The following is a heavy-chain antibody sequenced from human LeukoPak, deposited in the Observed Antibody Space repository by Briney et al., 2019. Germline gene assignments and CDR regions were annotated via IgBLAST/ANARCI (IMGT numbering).Heavy chain of an antibody. Sequence: GGSLRLSCAASGFTFSSYAMSWVRQAPGKGLEWVSAISGSGGSTYYADSEKGRFTISRDNSKNTLYLQMNSLRAEDTAVYYCAKDGYCSGGSCYPYWGQGTLVTVSS. CDR2: ISGSGGST. V-gene: IGHV3-23*01. CDR1: GFTFSSYA. D-gene: IGHD2-15*01. CDR3: AKDGYCSGGSCYPY. J-gene: IGHJ4*02.